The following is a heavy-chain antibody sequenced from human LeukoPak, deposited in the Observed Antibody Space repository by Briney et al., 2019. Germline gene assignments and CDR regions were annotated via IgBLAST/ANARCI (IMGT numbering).Heavy chain of an antibody. CDR3: ARDEVLSGYGMDV. Sequence: ASVKVSCKASGGTFSSYAISWVRQAPGQGLEWMGRIIPILGIANYAQKFQGRVTITADKSTSTAYMELSSLRSEDTAVYYCARDEVLSGYGMDVWGQGTTVTVSS. CDR2: IIPILGIA. J-gene: IGHJ6*02. CDR1: GGTFSSYA. V-gene: IGHV1-69*04. D-gene: IGHD5/OR15-5a*01.